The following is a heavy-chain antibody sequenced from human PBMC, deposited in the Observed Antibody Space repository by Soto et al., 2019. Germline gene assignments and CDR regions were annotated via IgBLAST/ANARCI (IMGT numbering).Heavy chain of an antibody. Sequence: PSETLSLTXTVSGSSVNNGDYYWSWIRQHPGQGLEWIGYIYYSGSTYYNPSLRSRVTISVDTSKNQFSMKLDSVTAADTAVYYCARDVLKSYYFDCWGQGTLVTVSS. CDR1: GSSVNNGDYY. J-gene: IGHJ4*02. CDR2: IYYSGST. CDR3: ARDVLKSYYFDC. V-gene: IGHV4-31*02.